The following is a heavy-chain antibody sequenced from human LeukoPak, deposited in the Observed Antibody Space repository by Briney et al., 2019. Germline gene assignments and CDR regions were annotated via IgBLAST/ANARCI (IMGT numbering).Heavy chain of an antibody. CDR1: GGSISSYY. J-gene: IGHJ4*02. CDR2: IYYSVST. CDR3: ARGLHAVDY. V-gene: IGHV4-59*01. D-gene: IGHD5-24*01. Sequence: SETLSLTCTVSGGSISSYYWSWIRQPPGKGLEWIGYIYYSVSTNYNPPLKSRVTISVDTSKNQFSLKLSSVTAADTAVYYCARGLHAVDYWGQGTLVTVSS.